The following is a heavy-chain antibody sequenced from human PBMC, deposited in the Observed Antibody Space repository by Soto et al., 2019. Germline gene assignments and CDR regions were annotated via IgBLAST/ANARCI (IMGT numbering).Heavy chain of an antibody. V-gene: IGHV3-21*01. CDR1: GFTFSSYG. D-gene: IGHD6-13*01. CDR3: ARDEGLVAAAGTDFDY. Sequence: GGSLRLSCAASGFTFSSYGMNWVRQAPGKGLEWVSSITSSSSYIYYADSVKGRFTISRDNAKNSLYLQMNSLRAEDTAVYYCARDEGLVAAAGTDFDYWGQGTLVTVSS. J-gene: IGHJ4*02. CDR2: ITSSSSYI.